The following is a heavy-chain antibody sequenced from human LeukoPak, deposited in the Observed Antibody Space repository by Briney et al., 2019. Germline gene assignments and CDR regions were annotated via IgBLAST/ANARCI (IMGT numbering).Heavy chain of an antibody. CDR1: GYSFTAFY. D-gene: IGHD3-10*01. Sequence: ASVKVSCKASGYSFTAFYIHWVRQAPGQELEWMGWIHPRSGDTRYAQKFQGRVTMARDTSISTVYMDLSSLGSDDTAVYYCARDGEYGTGSYYRGSFDYWGQGILVTVSS. V-gene: IGHV1-2*02. J-gene: IGHJ4*02. CDR3: ARDGEYGTGSYYRGSFDY. CDR2: IHPRSGDT.